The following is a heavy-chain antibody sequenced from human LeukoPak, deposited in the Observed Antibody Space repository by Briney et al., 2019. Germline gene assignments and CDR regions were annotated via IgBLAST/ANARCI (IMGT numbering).Heavy chain of an antibody. Sequence: GAPLKISCTGSESSFATYWIAWVRQLPGKGLDWMGITSPADATTRLKPSFKGQVTISADKSNSTAYLQWSSLKASDTAMYFCARLYSILSPFDPWGQGTLVTVSS. V-gene: IGHV5-51*01. CDR1: ESSFATYW. CDR3: ARLYSILSPFDP. J-gene: IGHJ5*02. D-gene: IGHD2-21*01. CDR2: TSPADATT.